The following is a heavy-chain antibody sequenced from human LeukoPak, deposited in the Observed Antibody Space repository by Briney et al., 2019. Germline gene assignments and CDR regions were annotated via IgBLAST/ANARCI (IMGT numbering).Heavy chain of an antibody. V-gene: IGHV5-51*01. J-gene: IGHJ4*02. CDR3: ARLIRGPVVPAAFDY. CDR2: IYPDDSDT. CDR1: TDIFSNYW. D-gene: IGHD2-2*01. Sequence: GESLKFSCKGSTDIFSNYWIGWVRQMPGKGLEWMGIIYPDDSDTRYSPTFKGQVAFSVDESISTAYLQWSSLKASDTVMYYCARLIRGPVVPAAFDYWGQGTLVTVSS.